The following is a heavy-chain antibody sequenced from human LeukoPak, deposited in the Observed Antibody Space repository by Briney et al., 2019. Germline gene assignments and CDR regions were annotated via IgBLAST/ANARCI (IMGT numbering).Heavy chain of an antibody. J-gene: IGHJ4*02. V-gene: IGHV3-30*18. CDR1: GFTFSSYG. Sequence: GGSLRLSCAASGFTFSSYGMHWVRQAPGKGLEWVAVISYDGSNKYYADSVKGRFTTSRDNSKNTLYLQMNSLRAEDTAVYYCAKDHGGAVAGTGDYWGQGTLVTVSS. CDR2: ISYDGSNK. CDR3: AKDHGGAVAGTGDY. D-gene: IGHD6-19*01.